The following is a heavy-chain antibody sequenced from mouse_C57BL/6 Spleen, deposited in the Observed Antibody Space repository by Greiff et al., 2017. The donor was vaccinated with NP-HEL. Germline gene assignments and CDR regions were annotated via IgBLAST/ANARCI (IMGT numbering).Heavy chain of an antibody. CDR3: ARELTGSYWYFDV. CDR1: GFTFTDYY. D-gene: IGHD4-1*01. J-gene: IGHJ1*03. CDR2: IRNKANGYTT. Sequence: DVMLVESGGGLVQPGGSLSLSCAASGFTFTDYYMSWVRQPPGKALEWLGFIRNKANGYTTEYSASVKGRFTISRDNSQSILYLQMNALRAEDSATYYCARELTGSYWYFDVWGTGTTVTVSS. V-gene: IGHV7-3*01.